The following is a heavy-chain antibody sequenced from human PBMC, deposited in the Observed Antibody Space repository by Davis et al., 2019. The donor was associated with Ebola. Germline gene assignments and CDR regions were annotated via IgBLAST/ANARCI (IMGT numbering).Heavy chain of an antibody. D-gene: IGHD2-15*01. CDR2: IKQDGSEK. Sequence: GWSLRLSCAASGFTFSSYSMNWVRQAPGKGLEWVANIKQDGSEKYYVDSVKGRFTISRDNAKNSLYLQMNSLRAEDMAVYYCARLVAAASLYYYYYYGMDVWGQGTTVTVSS. CDR1: GFTFSSYS. V-gene: IGHV3-7*01. J-gene: IGHJ6*02. CDR3: ARLVAAASLYYYYYYGMDV.